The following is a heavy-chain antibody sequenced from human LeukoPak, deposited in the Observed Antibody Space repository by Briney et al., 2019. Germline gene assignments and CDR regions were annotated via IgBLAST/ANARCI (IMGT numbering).Heavy chain of an antibody. J-gene: IGHJ6*03. D-gene: IGHD2-2*01. V-gene: IGHV3-23*01. CDR2: ISGSGGST. CDR3: AKRSGGYCSSTSCYPPYYMDV. Sequence: GGSLRLPCAASGFTFSSYAMSWVRQAPGKGLEWVSAISGSGGSTYYADSVKGRFTISRDNSKNTLYLQMNSLRAEDTAVYYCAKRSGGYCSSTSCYPPYYMDVWGKGTTVTVSS. CDR1: GFTFSSYA.